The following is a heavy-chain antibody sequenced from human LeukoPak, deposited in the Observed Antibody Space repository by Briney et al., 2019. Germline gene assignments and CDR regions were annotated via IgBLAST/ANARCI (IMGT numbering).Heavy chain of an antibody. J-gene: IGHJ5*02. Sequence: SETLSLTCSVSGGSISTDYWSWIRQSAGKGLEWIGRISTTGSASYNPSLKSRLTMSVDMSKNQFSQTLTSVTAADTAVYYCARSSAITIFGVINWFDPWGRGTLVTVSS. CDR2: ISTTGSA. CDR1: GGSISTDY. V-gene: IGHV4-4*07. D-gene: IGHD3-3*01. CDR3: ARSSAITIFGVINWFDP.